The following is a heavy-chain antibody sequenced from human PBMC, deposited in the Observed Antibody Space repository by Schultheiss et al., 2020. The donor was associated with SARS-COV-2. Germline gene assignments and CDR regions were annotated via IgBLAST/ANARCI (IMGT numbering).Heavy chain of an antibody. CDR2: ISWNSGSI. D-gene: IGHD6-6*01. J-gene: IGHJ6*03. V-gene: IGHV3-NL1*01. CDR1: GFTFSSYG. CDR3: ARHSRQLDEDYYYYYMDV. Sequence: GESLKISCAASGFTFSSYGMHWVRQAPGKGLEWVSGISWNSGSIGYADSVKGRFTISRDNSKNTLYLQMNSLRAEDTAVYYCARHSRQLDEDYYYYYMDVWGKGTTVTVSS.